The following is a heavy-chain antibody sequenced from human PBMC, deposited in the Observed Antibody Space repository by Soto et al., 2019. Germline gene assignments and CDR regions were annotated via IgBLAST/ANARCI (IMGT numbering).Heavy chain of an antibody. D-gene: IGHD1-26*01. CDR1: GYTFTSYG. V-gene: IGHV1-18*01. Sequence: GASVKVSCKASGYTFTSYGINWVRQAPGQGLEWMGWISAYNGNTNYAQKLQGRVTMTTETSTSTVYMELRSLTSDDTAVYYCAREGGNYREFDFWGHGTLVTVSS. CDR2: ISAYNGNT. CDR3: AREGGNYREFDF. J-gene: IGHJ4*01.